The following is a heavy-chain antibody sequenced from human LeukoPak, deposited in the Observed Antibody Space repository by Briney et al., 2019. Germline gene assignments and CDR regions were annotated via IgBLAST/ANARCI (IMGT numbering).Heavy chain of an antibody. V-gene: IGHV6-1*01. CDR2: TYYRSKWYN. D-gene: IGHD5-12*01. CDR1: GDSVSSNTAA. Sequence: SQTLSLTCAISGDSVSSNTAAWNWIRQSPSRGLEWLGRTYYRSKWYNDYAVSVKSRITINADTPKNQFSLHLNSVTPEDTAVYYWARKLGSSGYDSFDYWGQGTLVTVSS. CDR3: ARKLGSSGYDSFDY. J-gene: IGHJ4*02.